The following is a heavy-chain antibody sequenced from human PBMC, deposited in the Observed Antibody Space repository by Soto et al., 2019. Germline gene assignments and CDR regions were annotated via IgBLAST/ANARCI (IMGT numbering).Heavy chain of an antibody. J-gene: IGHJ6*02. D-gene: IGHD3-22*01. CDR1: GFSFNRHL. CDR3: ARDPYYYDSHYYYGVDV. V-gene: IGHV3-7*01. Sequence: GGSLRLSCAASGFSFNRHLMTWVRQSPGKGLQWVASIKRDGSEKYYVDSVKGRFTISRDNVKNSLSLQMNSLRAEDTAVYYCARDPYYYDSHYYYGVDVWGQGTTVTVSS. CDR2: IKRDGSEK.